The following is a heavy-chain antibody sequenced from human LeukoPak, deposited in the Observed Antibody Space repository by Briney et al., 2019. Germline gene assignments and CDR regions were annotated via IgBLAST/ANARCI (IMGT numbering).Heavy chain of an antibody. CDR3: ARDSVATLGHFDY. V-gene: IGHV3-21*01. CDR1: GFTFSSYS. CDR2: ISSSSSYI. D-gene: IGHD5-12*01. J-gene: IGHJ4*02. Sequence: PGGSLRLSCAASGFTFSSYSMNWVRQAPGKGLEWVSSISSSSSYIYYADSVKGRFTISRDNAKNSLYLQMNSLRAEDTAVYYCARDSVATLGHFDYWGQGTLVTVSS.